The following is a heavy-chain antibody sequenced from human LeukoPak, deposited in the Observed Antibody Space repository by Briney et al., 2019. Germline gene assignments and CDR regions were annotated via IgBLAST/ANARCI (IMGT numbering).Heavy chain of an antibody. CDR1: GFTFSSYA. D-gene: IGHD1-26*01. V-gene: IGHV3-30*18. J-gene: IGHJ3*02. CDR3: AKNWGASRGELDAFDI. Sequence: PGGSLRLSCAASGFTFSSYAMHWVRQAPGKGLEWVAVISYDGSNKYYADSVKGRFTISRDNSKNTLYLQMNSLRAEDTAVYYCAKNWGASRGELDAFDIWGQGTMVTVSS. CDR2: ISYDGSNK.